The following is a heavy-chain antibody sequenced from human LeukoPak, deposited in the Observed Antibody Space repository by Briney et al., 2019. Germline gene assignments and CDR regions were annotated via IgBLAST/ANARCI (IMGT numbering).Heavy chain of an antibody. D-gene: IGHD3-22*01. Sequence: SETLSLTCAVYGGSFSGYYWSWIRQPPGKGLEWIGEINHSGSTNYNPSLKSRVTISVDTSKNQFSLKLSSVTAADTAVYYCARGYYDSSGYYYPHAEYFQHWGQGTLVTVSS. CDR3: ARGYYDSSGYYYPHAEYFQH. V-gene: IGHV4-34*01. J-gene: IGHJ1*01. CDR2: INHSGST. CDR1: GGSFSGYY.